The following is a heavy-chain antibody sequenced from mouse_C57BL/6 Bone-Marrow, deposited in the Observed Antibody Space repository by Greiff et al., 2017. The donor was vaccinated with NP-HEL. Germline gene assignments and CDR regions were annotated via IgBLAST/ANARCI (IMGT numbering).Heavy chain of an antibody. CDR3: ARLYYDYDGAY. CDR2: INPGSGGT. J-gene: IGHJ3*01. Sequence: QVQLQQSGAELVRPGTSVKVSCKASGYAFTNYLIEWVKQRPGQGLDWIGVINPGSGGTNYNEKFKGKATLTADKSSSTAYMQLSSLISEDSAVYVCARLYYDYDGAYWGQGTLVTVSA. CDR1: GYAFTNYL. D-gene: IGHD2-4*01. V-gene: IGHV1-54*01.